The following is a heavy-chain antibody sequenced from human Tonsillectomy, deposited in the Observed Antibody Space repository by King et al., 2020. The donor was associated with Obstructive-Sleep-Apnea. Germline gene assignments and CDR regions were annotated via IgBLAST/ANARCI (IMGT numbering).Heavy chain of an antibody. CDR3: AGSKPVAGTHYGMDV. CDR2: INAGNGNR. J-gene: IGHJ6*02. D-gene: IGHD6-19*01. Sequence: AQLVQSGAEVKKPGASVKVSCKASGYTFTSYAMHWVRQAPGQRLEWMGWINAGNGNRKYSQKFQGRVPITRDTSASTAYMELSSLRSEDTAVYYGAGSKPVAGTHYGMDVWGQGTTVTVAS. V-gene: IGHV1-3*01. CDR1: GYTFTSYA.